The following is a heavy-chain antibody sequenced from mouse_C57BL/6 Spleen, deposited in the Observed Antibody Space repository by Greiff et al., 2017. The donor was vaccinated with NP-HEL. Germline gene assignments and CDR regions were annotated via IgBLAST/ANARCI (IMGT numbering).Heavy chain of an antibody. CDR3: AREDYSKGYAMDY. CDR1: GFTFSSYA. V-gene: IGHV5-4*01. Sequence: EVHLVESGGGLVKPGGSLKLSCAASGFTFSSYAMSWVRQTPEKRLAWVATISDGGSYTYYPDNVKGRFTISRDNAKNNLYLQMSHLKSEDTTMYYCAREDYSKGYAMDYWGQGTSVTVSS. J-gene: IGHJ4*01. CDR2: ISDGGSYT. D-gene: IGHD2-5*01.